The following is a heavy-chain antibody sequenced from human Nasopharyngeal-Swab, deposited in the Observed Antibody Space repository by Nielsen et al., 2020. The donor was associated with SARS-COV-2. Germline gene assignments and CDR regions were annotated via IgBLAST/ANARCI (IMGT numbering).Heavy chain of an antibody. J-gene: IGHJ4*02. V-gene: IGHV3-23*01. CDR3: VRDTPAMFAY. Sequence: GESLKISCAASGFTFSSYAMSWVRQAPGKGLEWVSAISSSGDYAASVKGRFTISRDNAKNSLYLQMNSLRAEDTAVYYCVRDTPAMFAYWGQGMLVTVSS. CDR1: GFTFSSYA. CDR2: ISSSG.